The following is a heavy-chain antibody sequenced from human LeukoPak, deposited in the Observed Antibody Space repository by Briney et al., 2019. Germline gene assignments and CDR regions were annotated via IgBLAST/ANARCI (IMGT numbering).Heavy chain of an antibody. V-gene: IGHV4-31*03. CDR2: IYYSGST. Sequence: PSETLSLTCTVSGGSISSGGYYWSWIRQHPGKGLEWIGYIYYSGSTYYNPSLKSRVTISVDTSKNQFSLKLSSVTAADTAVYYCARVVRYSSSSQFDYWGQGTLVTVSS. CDR3: ARVVRYSSSSQFDY. D-gene: IGHD6-6*01. J-gene: IGHJ4*02. CDR1: GGSISSGGYY.